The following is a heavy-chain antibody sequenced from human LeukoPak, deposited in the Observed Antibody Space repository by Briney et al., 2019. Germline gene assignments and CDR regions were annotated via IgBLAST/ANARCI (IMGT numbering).Heavy chain of an antibody. CDR1: GFTFSSYG. CDR2: ISYDGSNK. CDR3: AKDGIVVSYFDY. V-gene: IGHV3-30*18. Sequence: GGSLRLSCAASGFTFSSYGIHWVRQAPGQGLEWVAIISYDGSNKYYADSVKGRFTISRDNSKNTLYLQMNSLRAEDTAMYYCAKDGIVVSYFDYWGQGTLVTVSS. J-gene: IGHJ4*02. D-gene: IGHD3-22*01.